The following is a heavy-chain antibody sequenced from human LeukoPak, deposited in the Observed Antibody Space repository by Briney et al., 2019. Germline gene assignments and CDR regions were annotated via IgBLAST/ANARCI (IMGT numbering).Heavy chain of an antibody. Sequence: GGSLRLSCAASGFTFSSYWMSWVRQAPRKGLEWVANIKQDGSEKYYVDSVKGRFTISTDNAKNSLYLQMNSLRAEDTAVYYRARGIAVAVNDYWGQGTLVTVSS. V-gene: IGHV3-7*04. D-gene: IGHD6-19*01. CDR2: IKQDGSEK. CDR3: ARGIAVAVNDY. J-gene: IGHJ4*02. CDR1: GFTFSSYW.